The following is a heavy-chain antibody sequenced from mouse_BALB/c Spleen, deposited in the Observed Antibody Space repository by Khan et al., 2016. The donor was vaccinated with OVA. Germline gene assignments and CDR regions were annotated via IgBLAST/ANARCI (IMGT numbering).Heavy chain of an antibody. CDR2: IDPYDSET. CDR1: GYTFTSYW. CDR3: ARNPFAY. V-gene: IGHV1-52*01. J-gene: IGHJ3*01. Sequence: QVQLKESGAELVRPGASVKLSCEASGYTFTSYWMNWVKQSPEQGLEWIGRIDPYDSETHYNHNFKDKAILTVDKSSSTAYMQLSSLPSEDSAVYYCARNPFAYWGQGTLVTVSA.